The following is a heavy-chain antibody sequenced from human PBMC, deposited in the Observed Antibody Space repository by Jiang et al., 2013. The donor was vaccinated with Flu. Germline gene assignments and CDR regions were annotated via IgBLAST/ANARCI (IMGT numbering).Heavy chain of an antibody. Sequence: VQLLESGGGLVQPGRSLRLSCTASGFTFGDYAMSWFRQAPGKGLEWVGFIRSKAYGGTTEYAASVKGRFTISRDDSKSIAYLQMNSLKTEDTAVYYCTRAHGVAAAGLIDYWGQGTLVTVSS. D-gene: IGHD6-13*01. CDR3: TRAHGVAAAGLIDY. V-gene: IGHV3-49*03. CDR2: IRSKAYGGTT. CDR1: GFTFGDYA. J-gene: IGHJ4*02.